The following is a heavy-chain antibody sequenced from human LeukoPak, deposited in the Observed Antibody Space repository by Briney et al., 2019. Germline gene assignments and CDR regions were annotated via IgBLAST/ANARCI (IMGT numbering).Heavy chain of an antibody. CDR3: ARDHPSSVRVVVPAAKGIHWFDP. D-gene: IGHD2-2*01. V-gene: IGHV1-3*01. J-gene: IGHJ5*02. Sequence: ASVKVSCKASGYTFTSYAMHWVRQAPGQRLEWMGWINAGNGNTKYSQKFQGRVTITADESTSTAYMELSSLRSEDTAVYYCARDHPSSVRVVVPAAKGIHWFDPWGQGTLVTVSS. CDR1: GYTFTSYA. CDR2: INAGNGNT.